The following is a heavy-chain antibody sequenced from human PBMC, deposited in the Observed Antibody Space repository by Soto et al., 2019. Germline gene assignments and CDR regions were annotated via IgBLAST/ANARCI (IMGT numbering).Heavy chain of an antibody. CDR3: ARSRRAILEWAWGWFDP. J-gene: IGHJ5*02. CDR1: GGSISSSSYY. D-gene: IGHD3-3*01. CDR2: IYYSGST. V-gene: IGHV4-39*01. Sequence: PSETLSLTCTVSGGSISSSSYYWGLIRQPPGKGLEWIGSIYYSGSTYYNPSLKSRVTISVDTSKNQFSLKLSSVTAADTAVYYCARSRRAILEWAWGWFDPWGQGTLVTVSS.